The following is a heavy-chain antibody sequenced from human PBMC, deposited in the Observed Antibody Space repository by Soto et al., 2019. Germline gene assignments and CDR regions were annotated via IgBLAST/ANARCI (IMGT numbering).Heavy chain of an antibody. CDR2: ISSSSSYI. Sequence: GGSLRLSCAASGFTFSSYSMNWVRQAPGKGLEWVSSISSSSSYIYYADSVKGRFTISRDNAKNSLYLQMNSLRAEDTAVYYCARDRTVVTPWYGMDVWGQGTTVTVSS. CDR1: GFTFSSYS. V-gene: IGHV3-21*01. J-gene: IGHJ6*02. D-gene: IGHD2-21*02. CDR3: ARDRTVVTPWYGMDV.